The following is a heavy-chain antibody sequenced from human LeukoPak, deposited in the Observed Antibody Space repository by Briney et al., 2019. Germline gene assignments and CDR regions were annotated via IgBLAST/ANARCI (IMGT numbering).Heavy chain of an antibody. CDR3: AKDRQQLANLDY. J-gene: IGHJ4*02. CDR2: IGRSGGYT. D-gene: IGHD6-13*01. Sequence: GGSLRLSCEASGFTSGNFGMSWVRQAPGKGLEWVSGIGRSGGYTYYADSVKGRFTISRDNSKNTLYLQLSSLRAEDSAVYYCAKDRQQLANLDYWGQGTLVTVSA. V-gene: IGHV3-23*01. CDR1: GFTSGNFG.